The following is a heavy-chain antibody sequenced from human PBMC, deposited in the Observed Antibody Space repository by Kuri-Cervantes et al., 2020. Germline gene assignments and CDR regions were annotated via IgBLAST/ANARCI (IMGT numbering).Heavy chain of an antibody. V-gene: IGHV3-30-3*01. CDR2: ISYDGSNK. D-gene: IGHD3-22*01. CDR1: GFTFSSYA. J-gene: IGHJ6*03. Sequence: GESLKISCAASGFTFSSYAMHWVRQAPGKGLEWVAVISYDGSNKYYADSVKGRFTISRDNSKNTLYLQMNSPRAEDTAVYYCAKDALRYYGSSGLPYMDVWGKGTTVTVSS. CDR3: AKDALRYYGSSGLPYMDV.